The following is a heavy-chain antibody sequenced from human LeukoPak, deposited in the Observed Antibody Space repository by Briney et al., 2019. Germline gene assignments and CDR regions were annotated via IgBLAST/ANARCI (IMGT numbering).Heavy chain of an antibody. D-gene: IGHD5-18*01. V-gene: IGHV3-9*01. CDR2: ISWNSGSI. CDR3: ARVVTYYNWFDP. Sequence: GGSLRLSCAASGFTFDDYAMHWVRQAPGEGLEWVSGISWNSGSIGYADSVKGRFTISRDNAKNSLYLQMNSLRAEDTALYYCARVVTYYNWFDPWGQGTLVTVSS. CDR1: GFTFDDYA. J-gene: IGHJ5*02.